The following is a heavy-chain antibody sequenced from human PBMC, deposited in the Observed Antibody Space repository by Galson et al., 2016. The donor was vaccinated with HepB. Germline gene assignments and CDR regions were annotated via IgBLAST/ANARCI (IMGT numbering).Heavy chain of an antibody. J-gene: IGHJ3*02. CDR2: IYHSGDT. CDR1: GGSISSTTNW. D-gene: IGHD2-8*02. V-gene: IGHV4-4*02. Sequence: ETLSLTCTVSGGSISSTTNWWSWVRQSPGQGLEWVGEIYHSGDTNYNPSLQSRATISVDTSRNQFSLSLSSVTAADTAVYYCARDCTGGTCKFAGYDAFDIWGQGTTVTVSS. CDR3: ARDCTGGTCKFAGYDAFDI.